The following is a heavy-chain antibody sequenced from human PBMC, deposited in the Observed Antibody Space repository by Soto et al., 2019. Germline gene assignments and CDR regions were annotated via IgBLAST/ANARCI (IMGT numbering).Heavy chain of an antibody. V-gene: IGHV1-18*01. CDR1: GYTFTSYG. Sequence: GASVKVSCKASGYTFTSYGISWVRQAPGQGLEWMGWISAYNGNTNYAQKLQGRVTMTTDTSTSTAYMELRSLRSDDTAVYYCASHYYDSSGYYHGPFDYWGQGTLVTVSS. D-gene: IGHD3-22*01. CDR3: ASHYYDSSGYYHGPFDY. CDR2: ISAYNGNT. J-gene: IGHJ4*02.